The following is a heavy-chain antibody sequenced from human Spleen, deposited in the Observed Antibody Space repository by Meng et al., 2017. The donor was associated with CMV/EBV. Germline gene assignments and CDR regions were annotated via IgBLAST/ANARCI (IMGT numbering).Heavy chain of an antibody. D-gene: IGHD3-3*01. CDR2: ISAYNGNT. CDR3: ARAYTIFGVVVPGVLDY. V-gene: IGHV1-18*01. CDR1: GYTFTSYG. J-gene: IGHJ4*02. Sequence: ASVKVSCKASGYTFTSYGISWVRQAPGQGLEWLGWISAYNGNTNFAQKVQGRVTMTTDTSTSTADMELRSLRSDDTAVYYCARAYTIFGVVVPGVLDYWGQGTLVTVSS.